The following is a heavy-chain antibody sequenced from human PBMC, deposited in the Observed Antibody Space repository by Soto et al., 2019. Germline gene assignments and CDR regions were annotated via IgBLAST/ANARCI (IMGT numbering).Heavy chain of an antibody. CDR2: ISGPGGRT. J-gene: IGHJ6*02. D-gene: IGHD3-3*01. CDR1: GFTFSNYA. V-gene: IGHV3-23*01. CDR3: AKVESYDFWGGYDYYDYSHYGMDV. Sequence: EVQVLESGGGLVQPGGSLRLSCAASGFTFSNYAMNWVRQAPGKGLEWVSGISGPGGRTYYADSVKGRFTISRDNSKNTLFLQMNGLRGEDTAVYYCAKVESYDFWGGYDYYDYSHYGMDVWGQGTTVTVSS.